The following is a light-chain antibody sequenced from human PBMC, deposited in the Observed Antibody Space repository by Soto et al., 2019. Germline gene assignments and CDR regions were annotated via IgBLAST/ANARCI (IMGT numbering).Light chain of an antibody. CDR1: SSDVGGYNY. J-gene: IGLJ1*01. CDR3: SSYTDTATLV. V-gene: IGLV2-14*03. Sequence: QSALTQPASVSGSPGQSITISCTGTSSDVGGYNYVSWYQQHPGKAPKLMIYDVSNRPSGVSNRFSGSKSGNTASLTISGLQAEDEGDYHCSSYTDTATLVFGTGTKLTVL. CDR2: DVS.